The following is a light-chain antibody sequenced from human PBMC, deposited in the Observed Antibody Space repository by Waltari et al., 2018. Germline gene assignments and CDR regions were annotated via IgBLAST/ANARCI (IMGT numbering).Light chain of an antibody. Sequence: DIVMTQSPDSLAVSLGERATINCKSSQSVLYSSDNKNYLAGYQQKPGQPPHLLIYWASTRESGVPDRFSGSLSGTDFTLTNSNLQAEDVAVYYCHQYYRTPPTFGQGTKVEIK. CDR2: WAS. V-gene: IGKV4-1*01. J-gene: IGKJ1*01. CDR3: HQYYRTPPT. CDR1: QSVLYSSDNKNY.